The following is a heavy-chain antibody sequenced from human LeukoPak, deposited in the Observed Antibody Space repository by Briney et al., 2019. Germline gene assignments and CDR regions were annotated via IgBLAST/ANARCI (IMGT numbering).Heavy chain of an antibody. Sequence: SQTLSLTCAVSGGSISSGGYSWSWIRQPPGKGLEVIGYIYHSGSTYYNPSLKSRVTISVDRSKNQFSLKLSSVTAADTAVYYCASLLPNVVYWGQGTLVTVSS. CDR3: ASLLPNVVY. CDR2: IYHSGST. J-gene: IGHJ4*02. CDR1: GGSISSGGYS. V-gene: IGHV4-30-2*01. D-gene: IGHD2-15*01.